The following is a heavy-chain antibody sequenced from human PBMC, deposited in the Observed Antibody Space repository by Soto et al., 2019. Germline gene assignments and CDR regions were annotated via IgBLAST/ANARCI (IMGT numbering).Heavy chain of an antibody. D-gene: IGHD6-13*01. CDR3: AGLAAAGTPVGY. CDR2: TRNKANSYTT. V-gene: IGHV3-72*01. Sequence: GGSPRLSCAASGFTFSDHYMDWFRQAPGKGLEWVGRTRNKANSYTTEYAASVKGRFTISRDDSKNSLYLQMNSLKTEDTAVYYCAGLAAAGTPVGYWGQGTLVTVSS. J-gene: IGHJ4*02. CDR1: GFTFSDHY.